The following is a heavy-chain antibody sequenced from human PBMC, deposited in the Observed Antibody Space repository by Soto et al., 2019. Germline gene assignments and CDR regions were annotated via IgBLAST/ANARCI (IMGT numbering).Heavy chain of an antibody. CDR1: GFTFTSYA. D-gene: IGHD3-3*01. Sequence: PGGSLRLSCAASGFTFTSYAMSWVRQAPGKGLEWVSGISGSGGSTYYADSVKGRFTISRDNSKNTLYLQMNSLRAEDTAVYYCAKDEYYDFWSGSSFDYWGQGTLVTVSS. CDR2: ISGSGGST. CDR3: AKDEYYDFWSGSSFDY. V-gene: IGHV3-23*01. J-gene: IGHJ4*02.